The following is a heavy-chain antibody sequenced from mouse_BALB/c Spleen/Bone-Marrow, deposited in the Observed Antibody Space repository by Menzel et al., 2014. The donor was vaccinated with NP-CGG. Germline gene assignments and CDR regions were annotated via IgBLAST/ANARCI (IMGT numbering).Heavy chain of an antibody. J-gene: IGHJ1*01. CDR1: GYTFSSYW. Sequence: QLQLQQSGAELMKPGASVKISCKATGYTFSSYWIERVKQRPGHGLEWIGEILTGSGSTNYNEKFKGKAPFTADTSSNTPHKQRSSQTSEDAAGYYCARVHGHGYFDVWGAGTP. CDR2: ILTGSGST. D-gene: IGHD1-1*01. CDR3: ARVHGHGYFDV. V-gene: IGHV1-9*01.